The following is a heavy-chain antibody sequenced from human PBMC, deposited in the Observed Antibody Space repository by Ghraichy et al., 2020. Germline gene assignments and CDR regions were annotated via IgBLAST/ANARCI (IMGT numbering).Heavy chain of an antibody. J-gene: IGHJ4*02. CDR3: ARDRDLGGPYYDADRLHPQFYY. V-gene: IGHV1-46*01. CDR1: GYTFTSYY. CDR2: INPSGGST. Sequence: ASVKVSCKASGYTFTSYYMHWVRQAPGQGLEWMGIINPSGGSTSYAQKFQGRVTMTRDTSTSTVYMELSSLRSEDTAVYYCARDRDLGGPYYDADRLHPQFYYWGQGPLVTVSS. D-gene: IGHD3-22*01.